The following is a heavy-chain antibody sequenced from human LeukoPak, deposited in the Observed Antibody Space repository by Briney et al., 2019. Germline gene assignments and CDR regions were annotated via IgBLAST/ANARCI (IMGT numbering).Heavy chain of an antibody. J-gene: IGHJ4*02. CDR1: GFTFSSYA. Sequence: GGSLRLSCAASGFTFSSYAMSWVRQAPGKGLEWVSGISGSGGSTYYADSMKGRFTISRDNSKNTLYLQMNSLRAEDTAVYYCAKDHDSSEVPHDFDYWGQGTLVTVSS. V-gene: IGHV3-23*01. CDR2: ISGSGGST. D-gene: IGHD3-22*01. CDR3: AKDHDSSEVPHDFDY.